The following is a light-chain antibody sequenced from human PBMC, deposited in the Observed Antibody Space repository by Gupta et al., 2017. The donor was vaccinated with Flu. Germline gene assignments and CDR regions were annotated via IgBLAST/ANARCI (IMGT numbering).Light chain of an antibody. V-gene: IGLV6-57*01. Sequence: CTRSSGSIASNYVQWYQQRPGTSPTTVIYEDNQRPSGVPDRFSGSIDSSSNSASLTISGLKTEDEADYDCQSYEVFGGGTKLTVL. CDR3: QSYEV. CDR1: SGSIASNY. CDR2: EDN. J-gene: IGLJ2*01.